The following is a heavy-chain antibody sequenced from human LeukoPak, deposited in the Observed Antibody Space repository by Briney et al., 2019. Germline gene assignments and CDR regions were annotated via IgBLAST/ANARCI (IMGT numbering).Heavy chain of an antibody. CDR1: GFTFSSYW. CDR3: ARSESPIVVALGGFDI. CDR2: IKQDGSEK. Sequence: GGSLRLSCAASGFTFSSYWMNWVRQAPGKGLEWVANIKQDGSEKHYVDSVKGRFTISRDNAKTSLFLQMNSLRAEDTAVYYCARSESPIVVALGGFDIWGQGTMVTVSS. J-gene: IGHJ3*02. D-gene: IGHD3-22*01. V-gene: IGHV3-7*01.